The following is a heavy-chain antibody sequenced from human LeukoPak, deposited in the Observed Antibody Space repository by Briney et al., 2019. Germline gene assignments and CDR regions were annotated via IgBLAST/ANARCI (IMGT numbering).Heavy chain of an antibody. CDR2: ISGSGGST. CDR1: GFPFSRYA. J-gene: IGHJ4*02. D-gene: IGHD3-10*01. CDR3: ANVWFGELPFDY. Sequence: PGGSLRLSCAASGFPFSRYAMSWVRRAPGRGLEWVSAISGSGGSTYYAGSVKGRFTISRDNSKNTLYLQMNSLRAEDSAVYYCANVWFGELPFDYWGQGTLVTVSS. V-gene: IGHV3-23*01.